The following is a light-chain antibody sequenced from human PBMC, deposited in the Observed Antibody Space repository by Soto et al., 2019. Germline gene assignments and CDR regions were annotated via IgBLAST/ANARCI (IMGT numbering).Light chain of an antibody. CDR1: QSVPTNY. CDR2: GAS. V-gene: IGKV3-20*01. Sequence: EIVLTQSPGTLSLSPGERATLSCRASQSVPTNYLAWYQQKPGQAPRLLIYGASSRATGIPDRFSGSGSGTDFTLTISRLEPEDFAVYYCQQYGSSKTFGQGTKAEIK. CDR3: QQYGSSKT. J-gene: IGKJ1*01.